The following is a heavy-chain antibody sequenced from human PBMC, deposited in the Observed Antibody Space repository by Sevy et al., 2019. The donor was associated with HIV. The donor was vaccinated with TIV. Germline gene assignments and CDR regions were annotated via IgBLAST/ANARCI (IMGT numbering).Heavy chain of an antibody. Sequence: GGSLRLSCAASGFTFNRHWMGWVRQAPGKALEWVANIKQDESETYVDSVKGRFTISRDNAKNSVYLQLNSLRAEDTXXXXXXXXXXXXXXTDWFDPWGQGTLVTVSS. CDR1: GFTFNRHW. J-gene: IGHJ5*02. CDR3: XXXXXXXXXTDWFDP. CDR2: IKQDESET. V-gene: IGHV3-7*01.